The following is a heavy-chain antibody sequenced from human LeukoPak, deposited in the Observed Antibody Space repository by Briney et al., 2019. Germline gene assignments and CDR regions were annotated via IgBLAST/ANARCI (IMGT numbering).Heavy chain of an antibody. CDR1: GYTFSSYI. CDR2: INAGNGNT. V-gene: IGHV1-3*01. D-gene: IGHD4-23*01. J-gene: IGHJ1*01. Sequence: ASVKVSCKASGYTFSSYIMHWVRQAPGQRLEWMGWINAGNGNTKYSQKFQGRVTITRDTSASTAYMELSSLRSEDTAVYYCARAGGNSAAGGPGYFQHWGQGTLVTVSS. CDR3: ARAGGNSAAGGPGYFQH.